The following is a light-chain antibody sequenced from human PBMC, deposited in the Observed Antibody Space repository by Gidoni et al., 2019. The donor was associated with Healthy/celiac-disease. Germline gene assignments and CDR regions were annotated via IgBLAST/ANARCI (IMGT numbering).Light chain of an antibody. V-gene: IGLV3-1*01. CDR2: QDS. CDR1: KLGDKY. CDR3: QAWDSSTVV. J-gene: IGLJ2*01. Sequence: LTQPPSVSVSPGQTASITCSGDKLGDKYACWYQQKPGQSPVLVIYQDSKRPSGIPERFSGSNSGNTATLTISGTQAMDEADYDCQAWDSSTVVFGGGTKLTVL.